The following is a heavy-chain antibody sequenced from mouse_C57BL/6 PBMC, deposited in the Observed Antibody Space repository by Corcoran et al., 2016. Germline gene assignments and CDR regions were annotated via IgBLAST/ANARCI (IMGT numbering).Heavy chain of an antibody. Sequence: QIQLVQSGPELKKPGETVKISCKASGYTFTTYGMSWVKQAPGKGLKWMGWINTYSGVPTYADDFKGRFAFSLETSASTAYLQINNLKNEDTATYFCAREDDYGYAMDYWGQGTSVTVSS. CDR1: GYTFTTYG. CDR3: AREDDYGYAMDY. J-gene: IGHJ4*01. CDR2: INTYSGVP. D-gene: IGHD2-4*01. V-gene: IGHV9-3*01.